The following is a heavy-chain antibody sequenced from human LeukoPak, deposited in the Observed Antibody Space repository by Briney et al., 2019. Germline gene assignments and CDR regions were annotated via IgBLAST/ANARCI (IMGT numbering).Heavy chain of an antibody. J-gene: IGHJ4*02. CDR1: GGSFSGYY. V-gene: IGHV4-34*01. CDR2: INHSGST. Sequence: SETLSLTCAVYGGSFSGYYWSWIRQPPGKGLEWIGEINHSGSTNYNPSLKSRVTISVDTSKNQFSLKLGSVTAADTAVYYCARGELSWSGYYSFDYWGQGTLVTVSS. CDR3: ARGELSWSGYYSFDY. D-gene: IGHD3-3*01.